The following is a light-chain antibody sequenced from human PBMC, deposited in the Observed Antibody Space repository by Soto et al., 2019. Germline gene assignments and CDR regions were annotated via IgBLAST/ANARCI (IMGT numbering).Light chain of an antibody. Sequence: EIVLTQSPGTLSLSPAERATLSCRASQSVSSSYLAWYQQKPGQAPGLLIYGASSRATGIPDRFSGSGSGTDFTLTISRLEPEDFAVYYCQHYGSSTWTFGQGTKVEIK. CDR3: QHYGSSTWT. J-gene: IGKJ1*01. V-gene: IGKV3-20*01. CDR1: QSVSSSY. CDR2: GAS.